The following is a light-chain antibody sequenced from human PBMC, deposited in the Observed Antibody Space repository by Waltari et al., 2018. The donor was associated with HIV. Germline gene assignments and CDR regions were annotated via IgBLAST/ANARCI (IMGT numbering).Light chain of an antibody. CDR1: SSDVGGYNY. Sequence: QSALTQPASVSGSPGQSITISCTGTSSDVGGYNYVPWYQQHPGKAPKLMISEVSNRPSGVSNRFSGSKSGNTASLTISGLQAEDEADYYCSSYTSSSTLVVFGGGTKLTVL. V-gene: IGLV2-14*01. CDR2: EVS. J-gene: IGLJ2*01. CDR3: SSYTSSSTLVV.